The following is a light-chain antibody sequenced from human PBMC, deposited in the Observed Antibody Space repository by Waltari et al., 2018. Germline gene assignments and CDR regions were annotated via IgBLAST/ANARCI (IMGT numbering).Light chain of an antibody. J-gene: IGLJ2*01. V-gene: IGLV3-21*01. CDR2: DDR. CDR3: QVWDSRSDHVV. CDR1: NMGYYK. Sequence: SYVLTQPPSVAVAPGKTATLTFGGTNMGYYKVHWYQQRPGQAPVLVVHDDRDRPSGIPERFSGSTSGKSATLTITRVEAGDEADYYCQVWDSRSDHVVFGGGTKLTVL.